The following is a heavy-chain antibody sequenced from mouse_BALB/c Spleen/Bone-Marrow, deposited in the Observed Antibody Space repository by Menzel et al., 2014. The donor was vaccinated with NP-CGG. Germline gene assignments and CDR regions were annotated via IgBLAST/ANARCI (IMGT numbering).Heavy chain of an antibody. CDR2: IWAGGST. Sequence: VKFQESGPGLVAPSQSLSITCTVSGFSLTSYGVHWVRQPPGKGLEWLGVIWAGGSTNYNSALMSRLSISKDNSKSQVFLKMNSLQTDDKAMYYCVRGGGDGYYNWYFDVWGAGTTVTVSS. V-gene: IGHV2-9*02. J-gene: IGHJ1*01. CDR3: VRGGGDGYYNWYFDV. CDR1: GFSLTSYG. D-gene: IGHD2-3*01.